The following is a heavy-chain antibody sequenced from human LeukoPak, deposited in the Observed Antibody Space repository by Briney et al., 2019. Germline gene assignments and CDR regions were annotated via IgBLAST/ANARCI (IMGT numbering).Heavy chain of an antibody. D-gene: IGHD6-19*01. V-gene: IGHV3-30*04. CDR1: GFTFSSYA. CDR2: ISYDGSNK. J-gene: IGHJ4*02. CDR3: ARDHYSSGSY. Sequence: GGFLRLSCAASGFTFSSYAMHWVRQAPGRGLEWVAVISYDGSNKYYADSVKGRFTISRDNSKNTLYLQMNSLRAEDTAVYYCARDHYSSGSYWGQGTLVTVSS.